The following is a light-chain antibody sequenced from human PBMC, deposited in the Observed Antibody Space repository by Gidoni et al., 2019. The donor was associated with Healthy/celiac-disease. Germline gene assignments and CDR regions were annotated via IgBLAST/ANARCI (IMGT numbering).Light chain of an antibody. CDR3: QQYYSTPPT. CDR1: QSVLYSSNNKNY. V-gene: IGKV4-1*01. Sequence: DIVMHQSPDSLAVSLGERATINCKSSQSVLYSSNNKNYLAWYQQKPGQPPKLLIYWASTRESGVPDRFSGSGSGTDFTLTISSLQAEDVAVYYCQQYYSTPPTFGQGTKVEIK. CDR2: WAS. J-gene: IGKJ1*01.